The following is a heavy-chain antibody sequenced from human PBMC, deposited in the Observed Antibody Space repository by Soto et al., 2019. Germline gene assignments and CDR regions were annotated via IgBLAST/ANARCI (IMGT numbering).Heavy chain of an antibody. Sequence: ASMKVSWKTSGGTFSSYAISWVRQAPGQGLEWMGGIIPIFGTANYAQKFQGRVTITADKSTSTAYMELRSLRSDDTAVYYCAPDVGGSTYPDSRGHHVQVPLFDIWGEGTMVT. CDR3: APDVGGSTYPDSRGHHVQVPLFDI. J-gene: IGHJ3*02. CDR1: GGTFSSYA. D-gene: IGHD3-22*01. CDR2: IIPIFGTA. V-gene: IGHV1-69*06.